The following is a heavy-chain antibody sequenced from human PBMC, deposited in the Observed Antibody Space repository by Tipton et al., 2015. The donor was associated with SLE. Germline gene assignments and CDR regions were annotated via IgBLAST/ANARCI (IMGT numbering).Heavy chain of an antibody. CDR1: GGSFSGYY. J-gene: IGHJ6*02. D-gene: IGHD3-22*01. Sequence: LRLSCAVYGGSFSGYYWSWIRQPPGKGLEWIGEINHSRSTNYNPSLKSRVTMDTSTNQFSLKLSSVTAADTAVYYCARQAKFYYDSSGYYYVYYGLDVCGQGLIVTVSS. CDR2: INHSRST. CDR3: ARQAKFYYDSSGYYYVYYGLDV. V-gene: IGHV4-34*01.